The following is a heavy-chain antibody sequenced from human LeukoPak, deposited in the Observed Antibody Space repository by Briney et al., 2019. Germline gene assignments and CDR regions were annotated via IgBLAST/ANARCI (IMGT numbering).Heavy chain of an antibody. Sequence: PSETLSLTCTVSGGSISRSSYYWSWIRQPAGKGLEWIGRIYSSGYTNYNPSLQSRVTISVDTSKNQISLKVNSVTASDTAVYYCARTYDSGISWGQGTLVTVSS. D-gene: IGHD3-10*01. CDR2: IYSSGYT. J-gene: IGHJ4*02. CDR1: GGSISRSSYY. CDR3: ARTYDSGIS. V-gene: IGHV4-61*02.